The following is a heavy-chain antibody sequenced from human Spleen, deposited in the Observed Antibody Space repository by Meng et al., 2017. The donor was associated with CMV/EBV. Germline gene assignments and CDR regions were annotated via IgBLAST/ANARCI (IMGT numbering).Heavy chain of an antibody. J-gene: IGHJ4*02. D-gene: IGHD6-19*01. CDR3: SRKPRYSSGCYDY. CDR2: ISSSSSYI. Sequence: GESLKISCAASGFTFSSYSMNWVRQAPGKGLEWVSSISSSSSYIYYADSVKGRFTISRDNAKNSLYLQMNSLTAEDTAVYYCSRKPRYSSGCYDYWGQGTLVTVSS. CDR1: GFTFSSYS. V-gene: IGHV3-21*01.